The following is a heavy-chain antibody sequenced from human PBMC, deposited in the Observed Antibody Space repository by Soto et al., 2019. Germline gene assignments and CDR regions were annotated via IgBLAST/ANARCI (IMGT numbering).Heavy chain of an antibody. CDR3: ASRGGYSGYHDY. Sequence: QVQLVQSGAEVKKPGSSVNVSCKASGGTFSSYAISWVRQAPGQGLEWMGGVIPIFGTPNYAQKFQGRVTITADKTTSTAYMELSSLRPEDTAVYYCASRGGYSGYHDYWGQGTLVTVSS. CDR1: GGTFSSYA. J-gene: IGHJ4*02. V-gene: IGHV1-69*06. D-gene: IGHD5-12*01. CDR2: VIPIFGTP.